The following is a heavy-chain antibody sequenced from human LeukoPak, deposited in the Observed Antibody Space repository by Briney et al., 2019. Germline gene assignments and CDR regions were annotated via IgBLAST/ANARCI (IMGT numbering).Heavy chain of an antibody. Sequence: GGSLRLSYAASGFTFSSYAMSWVRQAPGKGLEWVSDISGSGGNTYYAHSVKGRFTISRDNSKNTLYLQMNSLRAEDTAVYYCAKKYSTGLDPWGQGTLVTVSS. D-gene: IGHD1-26*01. V-gene: IGHV3-23*01. J-gene: IGHJ5*02. CDR3: AKKYSTGLDP. CDR2: ISGSGGNT. CDR1: GFTFSSYA.